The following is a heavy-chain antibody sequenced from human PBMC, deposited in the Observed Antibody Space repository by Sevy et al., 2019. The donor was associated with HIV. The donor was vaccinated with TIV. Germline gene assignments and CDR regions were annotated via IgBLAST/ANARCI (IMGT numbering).Heavy chain of an antibody. D-gene: IGHD3-10*01. CDR3: ARVPTYYFGSGTYFDY. J-gene: IGHJ4*01. CDR2: IGVYNGNS. CDR1: GYTFSSNG. V-gene: IGHV1-18*01. Sequence: ASLKVSCKASGYTFSSNGIAWVRQAPGQGLQWMGWIGVYNGNSKYAQNLQDRLTMTTDTSTSTAYMELKSLRSDDTAVYYCARVPTYYFGSGTYFDYWGHGTLVTVLL.